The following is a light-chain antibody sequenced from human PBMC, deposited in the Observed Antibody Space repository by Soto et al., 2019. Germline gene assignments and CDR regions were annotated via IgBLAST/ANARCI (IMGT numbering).Light chain of an antibody. Sequence: EIVFTQSPATLSVSPGERATLSCRASQSVSSNLAWYQQKPGQAPRLLIYGASTRATGIPARFSGSGSGTDFTLTIRSLEPEDFAVYYCQQRSNWPWTFGQGTKVDI. CDR1: QSVSSN. CDR2: GAS. CDR3: QQRSNWPWT. V-gene: IGKV3-11*01. J-gene: IGKJ1*01.